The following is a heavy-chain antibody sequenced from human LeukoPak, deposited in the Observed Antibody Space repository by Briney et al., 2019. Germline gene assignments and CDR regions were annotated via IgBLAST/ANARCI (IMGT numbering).Heavy chain of an antibody. CDR1: GGTFISYA. CDR3: AREGYYGDYTDWFDP. J-gene: IGHJ5*02. Sequence: SVKVSCKASGGTFISYAISWVRQAPGQGLEWMGGIIPIFGTANYAQKFQGRVTITTDESTSTAYMELSSLRSEDTAVYYCAREGYYGDYTDWFDPWGQGTLVTVSS. D-gene: IGHD4-17*01. CDR2: IIPIFGTA. V-gene: IGHV1-69*05.